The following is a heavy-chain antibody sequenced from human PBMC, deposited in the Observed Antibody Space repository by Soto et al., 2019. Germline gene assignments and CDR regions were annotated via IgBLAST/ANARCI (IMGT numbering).Heavy chain of an antibody. Sequence: SETLSLTCTVSGGSISSGDYYWSWIRQPPGKGLEWIGYIYYSGSTYYNPSLKSRVTISVDTSKNQFSLKLSSVTAADTAVYYCASERFWSGYRDYYYYYGMDVWGQGTTVTVSS. J-gene: IGHJ6*02. CDR1: GGSISSGDYY. CDR3: ASERFWSGYRDYYYYYGMDV. V-gene: IGHV4-30-4*01. D-gene: IGHD3-3*01. CDR2: IYYSGST.